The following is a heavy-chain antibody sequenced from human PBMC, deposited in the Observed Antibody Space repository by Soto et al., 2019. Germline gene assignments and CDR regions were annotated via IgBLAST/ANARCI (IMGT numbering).Heavy chain of an antibody. CDR3: EGAPLEHGNYVS. Sequence: QVQLVQSGAEVKKPGASVKVSCKASGYTGTSYGISWVRQAPGQGREWMGWLSAYNGNKNYAQKLQGRVTMTTDTSTSTAYVELRSLRSGDTAVYCCEGAPLEHGNYVSWGQGTLVTVSS. CDR1: GYTGTSYG. J-gene: IGHJ5*02. CDR2: LSAYNGNK. D-gene: IGHD1-7*01. V-gene: IGHV1-18*01.